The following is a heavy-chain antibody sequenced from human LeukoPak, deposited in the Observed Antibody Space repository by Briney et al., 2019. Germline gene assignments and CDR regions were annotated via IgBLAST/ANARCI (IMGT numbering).Heavy chain of an antibody. D-gene: IGHD3-10*01. Sequence: GESLKISCKGSGYSFSSYWIGWVRQMPGKGLEWMGIIYPGDSETRYSPSFQGQVTISADKSISTAYLQWSSLKASDTAMYYCARGGLLDYYHMDVWGKGTTVTVSS. V-gene: IGHV5-51*01. CDR1: GYSFSSYW. J-gene: IGHJ6*03. CDR2: IYPGDSET. CDR3: ARGGLLDYYHMDV.